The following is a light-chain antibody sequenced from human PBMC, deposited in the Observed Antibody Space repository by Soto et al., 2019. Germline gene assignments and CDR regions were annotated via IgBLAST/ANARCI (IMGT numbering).Light chain of an antibody. Sequence: QSALTQPPSVSGSPGQSIAISCTGTSSDVGGYSSVSWYQHHPGKAPKLVIYDVSNRPSGVSNRFSGSKSGNTASLTISGLQAEDEADYYCSSYTSSSTRVFGGGTQLTVL. CDR1: SSDVGGYSS. CDR3: SSYTSSSTRV. J-gene: IGLJ2*01. CDR2: DVS. V-gene: IGLV2-14*03.